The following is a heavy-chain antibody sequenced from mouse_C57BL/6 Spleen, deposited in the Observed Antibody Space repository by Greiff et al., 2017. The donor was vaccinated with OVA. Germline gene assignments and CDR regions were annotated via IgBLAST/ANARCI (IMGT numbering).Heavy chain of an antibody. J-gene: IGHJ1*03. Sequence: EVQLVESGGGLVKPGGSLKLSCAASGFTFSSYAMSWVRQTPEKRLEWVATISDGGSYNSYPANVKGRFTISRDNAKNHLYLQMSHLKSEDTAMYYCAKGGYYYGSRSYWYFDVWGTGTTVTVSS. CDR1: GFTFSSYA. CDR2: ISDGGSYN. V-gene: IGHV5-4*01. D-gene: IGHD1-1*01. CDR3: AKGGYYYGSRSYWYFDV.